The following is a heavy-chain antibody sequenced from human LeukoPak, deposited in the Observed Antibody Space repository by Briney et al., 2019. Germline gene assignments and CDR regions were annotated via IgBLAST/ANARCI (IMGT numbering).Heavy chain of an antibody. J-gene: IGHJ4*02. CDR2: INHSGST. D-gene: IGHD3-16*02. V-gene: IGHV4-34*01. Sequence: SETLSLTCAVYGVSFSGYYWRWIRQPPGKGLEWIGEINHSGSTNYNPSLKRRVTISVDTSKNQFSLKMSSVTGADTAVYYCARRVLDYVWGSYRGLYFDYWGERTLVTVSS. CDR1: GVSFSGYY. CDR3: ARRVLDYVWGSYRGLYFDY.